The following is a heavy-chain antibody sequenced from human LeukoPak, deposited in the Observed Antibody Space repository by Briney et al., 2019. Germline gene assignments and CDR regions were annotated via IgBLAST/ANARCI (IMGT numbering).Heavy chain of an antibody. CDR3: VKARMPHCGTDCLES. J-gene: IGHJ4*02. CDR2: IRGSGGGT. CDR1: AFTFSNYG. D-gene: IGHD2-21*02. V-gene: IGHV3-23*01. Sequence: AGSLRLSCAASAFTFSNYGMSWVRQAPGKGLEWVSVIRGSGGGTYYADSVTGRFTISRDNSKNTVYLQMNSLRAEDTAVYYCVKARMPHCGTDCLESWGQGTLVTVSS.